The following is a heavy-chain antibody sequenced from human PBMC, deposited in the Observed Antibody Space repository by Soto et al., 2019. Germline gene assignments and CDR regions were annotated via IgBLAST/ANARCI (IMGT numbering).Heavy chain of an antibody. J-gene: IGHJ3*01. CDR2: ISYSGST. CDR3: ARSAQWDGFDP. V-gene: IGHV4-31*03. CDR1: AGSISTINYY. D-gene: IGHD2-8*01. Sequence: QVQLQESGPGLVRPSQTLSLTCTVSAGSISTINYYWSWIRQHPEKGLECIGYISYSGSTFYHSSLKSRVTISLDTSKKQFSLTLTSVTAADTAVYYCARSAQWDGFDPWGQGTMVTVSS.